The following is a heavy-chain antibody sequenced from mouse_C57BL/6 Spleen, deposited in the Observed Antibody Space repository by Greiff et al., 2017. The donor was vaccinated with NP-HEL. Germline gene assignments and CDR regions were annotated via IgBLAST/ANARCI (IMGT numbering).Heavy chain of an antibody. J-gene: IGHJ1*03. CDR2: ISYSGST. CDR3: ARSGTVGWYVDV. Sequence: EVQLPQSGPGMVKPSQSLSLTCPVTGYSITSGYDWHWIRHFPGNKLEWMGYISYSGSTNYNPSLKSRITTTHDTSKHHFFLKLNSVTTEDTATYNCARSGTVGWYVDVWGTGTTVTVSS. CDR1: GYSITSGYD. V-gene: IGHV3-1*01. D-gene: IGHD1-1*01.